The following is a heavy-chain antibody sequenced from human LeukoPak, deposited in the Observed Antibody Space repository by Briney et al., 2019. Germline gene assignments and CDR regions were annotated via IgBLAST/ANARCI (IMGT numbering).Heavy chain of an antibody. V-gene: IGHV3-21*01. D-gene: IGHD5-12*01. CDR2: ISSSSSYI. CDR1: GFTISSYS. J-gene: IGHJ6*02. Sequence: PGGSLRLSCAASGFTISSYSMNWVRQAPGKGLEWVSSISSSSSYIYYADSVKGRFTISRDNAKNSLYLQMNSLRAEDTAVYYCARELYSGYDRSGYGMDVWGQGTTVTVSS. CDR3: ARELYSGYDRSGYGMDV.